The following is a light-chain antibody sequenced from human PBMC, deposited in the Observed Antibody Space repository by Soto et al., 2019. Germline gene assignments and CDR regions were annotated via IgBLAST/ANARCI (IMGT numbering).Light chain of an antibody. CDR2: GAS. CDR3: QQRNNWPPIT. J-gene: IGKJ5*01. Sequence: EIVLTQSPGILSLSPGERASLSCGASQSITSSFLAWYQQKPGQAPRLLIYGASNRATGIPARFSGSGSGTDFTLTIDNLEPEDFAIYYCQQRNNWPPITFGQGTRLEI. V-gene: IGKV3-11*01. CDR1: QSITSSF.